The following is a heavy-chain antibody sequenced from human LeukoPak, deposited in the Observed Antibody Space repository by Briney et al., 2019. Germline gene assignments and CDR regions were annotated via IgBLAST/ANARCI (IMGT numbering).Heavy chain of an antibody. CDR2: ISYDGSNK. D-gene: IGHD3-10*01. Sequence: PGGSLRLSCAASGFTFSSYAMHWVCQAPGKGLEWVAVISYDGSNKYYADSVKGRFTISRDNSKNTLYLQMNSLRAEDTAVYYCAKAYYYGSGSYLDYWGQGTLVTVSS. V-gene: IGHV3-30-3*01. J-gene: IGHJ4*02. CDR3: AKAYYYGSGSYLDY. CDR1: GFTFSSYA.